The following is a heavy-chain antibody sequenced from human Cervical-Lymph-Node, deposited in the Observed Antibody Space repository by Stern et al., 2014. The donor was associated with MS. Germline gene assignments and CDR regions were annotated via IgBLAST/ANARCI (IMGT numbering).Heavy chain of an antibody. V-gene: IGHV3-9*01. CDR2: ISWNSGSR. CDR1: GFTFDDYA. CDR3: AKDIGVRKYYYYYGMDV. D-gene: IGHD1-14*01. Sequence: EVQLVESGGGLVQPGRSLRLSCAASGFTFDDYAMHWVRQVPGKGLEWVSGISWNSGSRGYADSVKGRFTISRANARNVLSLEMNSLRTEDTALYYCAKDIGVRKYYYYYGMDVWGQGTTVTVSS. J-gene: IGHJ6*02.